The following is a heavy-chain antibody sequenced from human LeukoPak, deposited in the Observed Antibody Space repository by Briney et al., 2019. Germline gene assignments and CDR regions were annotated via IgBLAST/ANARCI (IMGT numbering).Heavy chain of an antibody. Sequence: ASVKVSCKASGGTFSSYAIGWVRQAPGQGLEWMGGIIPIFGTANYAQKFQGRVTITADESTSTAYMELSSLRSEDTAVYYCAREGHCSCTSCSTSDYYYGMDVWGQGTTVTVSS. CDR2: IIPIFGTA. D-gene: IGHD2-2*02. V-gene: IGHV1-69*13. CDR1: GGTFSSYA. J-gene: IGHJ6*02. CDR3: AREGHCSCTSCSTSDYYYGMDV.